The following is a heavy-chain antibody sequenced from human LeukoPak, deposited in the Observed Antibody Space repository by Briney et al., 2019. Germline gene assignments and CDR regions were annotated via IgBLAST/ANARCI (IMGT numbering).Heavy chain of an antibody. CDR3: ARDGLYYYDSSGYPDPHNWFDP. CDR2: ISSSSSYI. Sequence: PGGSLRLSCAASGFTFSSYSMNWVRQAPGKGLEWVSSISSSSSYIYYADSVKGRFTTSRDNAKNSLYLQMNSLRAEDTAVYYCARDGLYYYDSSGYPDPHNWFDPWGQGTLVTVSS. D-gene: IGHD3-22*01. V-gene: IGHV3-21*01. J-gene: IGHJ5*02. CDR1: GFTFSSYS.